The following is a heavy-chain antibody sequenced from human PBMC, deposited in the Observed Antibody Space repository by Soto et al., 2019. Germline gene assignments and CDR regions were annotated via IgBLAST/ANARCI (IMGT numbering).Heavy chain of an antibody. V-gene: IGHV4-31*03. Sequence: QVQLQESGPGLVKPSQTLSLTCTVSGGSISSGGYYWSWIRQHPGKGLEWIGYIYYSGSTYYNPSLKSRVTISVDTSKNQFSPKLSSVTAADTAVYYCARVSPVPMVRGVYNWFDPWGQGTLVTVSS. CDR2: IYYSGST. D-gene: IGHD3-10*01. CDR1: GGSISSGGYY. J-gene: IGHJ5*02. CDR3: ARVSPVPMVRGVYNWFDP.